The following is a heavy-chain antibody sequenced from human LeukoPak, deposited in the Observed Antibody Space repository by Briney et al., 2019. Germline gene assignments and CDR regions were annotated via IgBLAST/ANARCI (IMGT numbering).Heavy chain of an antibody. V-gene: IGHV3-7*01. D-gene: IGHD3-10*01. J-gene: IGHJ4*02. CDR2: IKPEDSSN. CDR1: GFTFSTYW. Sequence: PGGSLRLSCAASGFTFSTYWVAWVRQAPGKGLEWVANIKPEDSSNTYVDSVRGRFTIPRDNSKNSLYLQMNSLRADDTALYYCARDFGGALEYWGQGTLVTVSS. CDR3: ARDFGGALEY.